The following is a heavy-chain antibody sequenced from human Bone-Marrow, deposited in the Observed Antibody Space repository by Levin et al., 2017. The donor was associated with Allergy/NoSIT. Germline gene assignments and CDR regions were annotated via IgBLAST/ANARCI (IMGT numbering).Heavy chain of an antibody. V-gene: IGHV7-4-1*02. CDR1: GYTFISYA. J-gene: IGHJ4*02. CDR3: ARDRSTIFGVVDGRHFDY. D-gene: IGHD3-3*01. CDR2: INTNTGNP. Sequence: AASVKVSCKASGYTFISYAMNWVRQAPGQGLEWMGWINTNTGNPTYAQGFIGRFVFSLDTSVSTAYLQISSLKAEDTAVFYCARDRSTIFGVVDGRHFDYWGQGTLVTVSS.